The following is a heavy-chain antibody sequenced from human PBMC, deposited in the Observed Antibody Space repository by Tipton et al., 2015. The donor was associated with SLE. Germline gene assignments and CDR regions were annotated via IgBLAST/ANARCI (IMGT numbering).Heavy chain of an antibody. J-gene: IGHJ4*02. CDR1: GFTFSSYE. CDR3: ATIYSGYDSPDF. V-gene: IGHV3-21*01. D-gene: IGHD5-12*01. Sequence: SLRLSCAASGFTFSSYEMNWVRQAPGKGLEWVSSISTSSSYIEYADSVKGRFTISRDNAKNSMYLQMNSLRADDTAVYYCATIYSGYDSPDFWGQGTLVTVSS. CDR2: ISTSSSYI.